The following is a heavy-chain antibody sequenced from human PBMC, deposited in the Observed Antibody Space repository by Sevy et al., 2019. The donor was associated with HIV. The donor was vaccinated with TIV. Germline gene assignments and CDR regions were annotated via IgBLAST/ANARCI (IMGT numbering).Heavy chain of an antibody. Sequence: SETLSLTCTVSGYSISSGYYWGWIRQPPGKGLEWIGSIYHSGSTYYNPSLKSRVTISVDTSKNQFSLKLSSVTAADTAVYYCARVGVLRYFDWLVVGDSNYGMDVWGQGTTVTVSS. V-gene: IGHV4-38-2*02. CDR3: ARVGVLRYFDWLVVGDSNYGMDV. D-gene: IGHD3-9*01. CDR2: IYHSGST. J-gene: IGHJ6*02. CDR1: GYSISSGYY.